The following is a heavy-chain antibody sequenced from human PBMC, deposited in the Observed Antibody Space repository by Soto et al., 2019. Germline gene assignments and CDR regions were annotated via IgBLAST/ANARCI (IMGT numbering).Heavy chain of an antibody. CDR2: IYYRGTT. V-gene: IGHV4-59*01. CDR1: GDSISSYY. D-gene: IGHD3-10*01. J-gene: IGHJ3*02. CDR3: ARVWGGAFDI. Sequence: QVQLKESGPGLVKSSETMSLTCTVSGDSISSYYWRWIRQPPGKGLEWIGYIYYRGTTNYNPSLKSRVTKAVDTPMNQFTRKRSSVTAADTAVYYCARVWGGAFDIWGQGTMVTVSS.